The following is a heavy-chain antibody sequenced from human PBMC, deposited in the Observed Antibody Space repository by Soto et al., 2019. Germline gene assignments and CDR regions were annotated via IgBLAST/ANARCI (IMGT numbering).Heavy chain of an antibody. J-gene: IGHJ5*02. V-gene: IGHV4-61*01. Sequence: SETLSLTCTVSGGSVRSSTYYWSWIRQPPGKGLEWIGYIYYSGSTNYNPSLKSRVTISVDTSKNQFSLKLSSVTAADTAVYYCARVVIAANNWFDHWGQGTLVTVSS. CDR1: GGSVRSSTYY. CDR2: IYYSGST. D-gene: IGHD2-15*01. CDR3: ARVVIAANNWFDH.